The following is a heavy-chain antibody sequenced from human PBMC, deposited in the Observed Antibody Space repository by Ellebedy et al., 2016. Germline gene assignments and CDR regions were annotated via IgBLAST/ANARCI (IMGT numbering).Heavy chain of an antibody. V-gene: IGHV4-59*01. D-gene: IGHD2-21*02. CDR3: ARGDMVTTDY. J-gene: IGHJ4*02. CDR2: IFYSGNT. CDR1: GGSLRSYY. Sequence: SETLSLXCPLSGGSLRSYYWSWIRQPPGRGLEWIGYIFYSGNTKYSPSLKNRVTISTDTSENQFSLKLTSVTAADTAVYYCARGDMVTTDYWGQGTLITVSS.